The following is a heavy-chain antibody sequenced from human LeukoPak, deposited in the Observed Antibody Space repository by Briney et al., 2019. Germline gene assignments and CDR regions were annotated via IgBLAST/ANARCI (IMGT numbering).Heavy chain of an antibody. J-gene: IGHJ5*02. D-gene: IGHD3-10*01. CDR3: ARDRAYGSGKYWFDH. CDR1: GDSFSSYY. CDR2: INYSGST. Sequence: SETLSLTCTVSGDSFSSYYWSWLRQPPGKGLEWIVYINYSGSTNYNPSLVRRVTLSLDTSKNHFSLQLSSVSAADTAVYYCARDRAYGSGKYWFDHWGEGTLVAAAS. V-gene: IGHV4-59*01.